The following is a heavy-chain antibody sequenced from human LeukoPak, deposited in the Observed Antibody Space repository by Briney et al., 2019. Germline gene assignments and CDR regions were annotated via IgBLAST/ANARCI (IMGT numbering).Heavy chain of an antibody. V-gene: IGHV3-30-3*01. CDR3: ARGREDTAWSPPDY. CDR2: ISYDGSNK. D-gene: IGHD5-18*01. J-gene: IGHJ4*02. Sequence: GGSLRLSCAASGFTFSSYAMSWVRQAPGKGLEWVAVISYDGSNKYYADSVKGRFTISRDNSKNTLYLQMNSLRAEDTAVYYCARGREDTAWSPPDYWGQGTLVTVSS. CDR1: GFTFSSYA.